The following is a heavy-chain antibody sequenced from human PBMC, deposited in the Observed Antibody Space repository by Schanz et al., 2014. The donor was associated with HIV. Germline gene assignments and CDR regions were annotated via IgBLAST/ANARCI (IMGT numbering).Heavy chain of an antibody. V-gene: IGHV3-11*04. CDR1: GFSFSDYH. D-gene: IGHD3-22*01. CDR3: VHDDSDNDGFEM. Sequence: QVQLVESGGDLVKPGGSLRLSCTASGFSFSDYHMSWIRQAPGKGLEWLSYISVNGATREYADSVKGRFTISRDNAANSLFLQMNSLRAEDTAVYYCVHDDSDNDGFEMWGQGTMVTVSS. J-gene: IGHJ3*02. CDR2: ISVNGATR.